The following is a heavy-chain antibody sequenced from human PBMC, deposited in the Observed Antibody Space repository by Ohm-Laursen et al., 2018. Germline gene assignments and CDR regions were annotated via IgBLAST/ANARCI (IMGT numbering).Heavy chain of an antibody. Sequence: TLSLTCTVSGASISDNNYFWGWVRQPAGKGLEWIGSIHFSGDTFYDSSLKRRLTMSADTSKNQFSLRLTSVTAADTAVYYCARGRHGWSYYDRSGYLDYWYFDLWGRGTQVTVSS. CDR1: GASISDNNYF. V-gene: IGHV4-39*01. D-gene: IGHD3-22*01. CDR3: ARGRHGWSYYDRSGYLDYWYFDL. J-gene: IGHJ2*01. CDR2: IHFSGDT.